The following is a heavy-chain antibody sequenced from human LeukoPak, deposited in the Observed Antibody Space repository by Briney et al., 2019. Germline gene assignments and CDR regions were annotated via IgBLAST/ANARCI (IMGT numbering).Heavy chain of an antibody. CDR2: INQDGSEK. V-gene: IGHV3-7*01. Sequence: GGSLRLSCAVSGLTFSSYWMSWVRQAPGKGLEWVANINQDGSEKYSVDSVKGRFTISRDNAKNSLYLQMNSLRAEDTAVYYCAELGITMIGGVWGKGTTVAISP. D-gene: IGHD3-10*02. CDR1: GLTFSSYW. J-gene: IGHJ6*04. CDR3: AELGITMIGGV.